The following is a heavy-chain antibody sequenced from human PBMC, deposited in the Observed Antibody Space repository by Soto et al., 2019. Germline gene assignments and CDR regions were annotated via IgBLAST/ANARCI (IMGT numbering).Heavy chain of an antibody. CDR2: ISAYNGNT. CDR1: GYTFTSYG. V-gene: IGHV1-18*01. Sequence: QVQLVQSGAEVKKPGASLKVSCKASGYTFTSYGISWVRQAPGQGLEWMGWISAYNGNTNYAPKLQGRVSMTTDTSTRTAYMELRSLRSDDTAVYYCARERGVEGYSGTLGNWGQGPLVTVSS. J-gene: IGHJ4*02. D-gene: IGHD5-12*01. CDR3: ARERGVEGYSGTLGN.